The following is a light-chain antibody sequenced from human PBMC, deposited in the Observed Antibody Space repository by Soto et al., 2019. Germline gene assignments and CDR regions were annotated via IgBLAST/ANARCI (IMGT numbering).Light chain of an antibody. CDR1: SSDVGGYNY. CDR2: EVN. Sequence: QSALTQPASVSGSLGQSITISCTGTSSDVGGYNYVSWYQQHPGKAPKLMLYEVNSRPSGVSSRFSGSKSGNTASLTISGLQAEDEADYYCTSFASSNTPVVFGGETKLTVL. J-gene: IGLJ2*01. CDR3: TSFASSNTPVV. V-gene: IGLV2-14*01.